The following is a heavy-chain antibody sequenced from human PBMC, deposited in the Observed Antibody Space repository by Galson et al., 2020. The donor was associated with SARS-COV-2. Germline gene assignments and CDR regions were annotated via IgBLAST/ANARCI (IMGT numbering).Heavy chain of an antibody. Sequence: ASVKVSCKASGYTFISFYIHWVRQAPGQGLEWMGVINPSADITTYAQKFRGGVTVTRDMSTMTVYMELSSLTSEDTAVYYCAREWDDTSSSVFDYWGQGTLVTVSS. D-gene: IGHD6-6*01. CDR3: AREWDDTSSSVFDY. CDR1: GYTFISFY. J-gene: IGHJ4*02. CDR2: INPSADIT. V-gene: IGHV1-46*01.